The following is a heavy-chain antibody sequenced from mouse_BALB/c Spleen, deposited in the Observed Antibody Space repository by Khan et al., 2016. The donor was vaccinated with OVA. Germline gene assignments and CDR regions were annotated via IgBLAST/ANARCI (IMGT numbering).Heavy chain of an antibody. J-gene: IGHJ2*01. CDR1: GNTFTSYG. CDR3: TTAYYRYYFDY. CDR2: IYPGNGYT. V-gene: IGHV1S134*01. D-gene: IGHD2-14*01. Sequence: VQLKESGAELGRPGSSVKLSCKTSGNTFTSYGIKWVKQRPGQGLEWIGYIYPGNGYTEYNEKFQGKAILTSDTSSSTAYMQLRSLTSEDSTIYFCTTAYYRYYFDYWRQGTTLTVSS.